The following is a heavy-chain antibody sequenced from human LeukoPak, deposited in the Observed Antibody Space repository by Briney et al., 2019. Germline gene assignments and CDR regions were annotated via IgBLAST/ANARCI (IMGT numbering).Heavy chain of an antibody. CDR2: INWNGGST. D-gene: IGHD3-22*01. CDR1: GFTFDDYG. J-gene: IGHJ4*02. CDR3: ARDDGDYYDNRKPLDY. Sequence: GGSLRLSCAASGFTFDDYGMSWVRQAPGKGLEWVSGINWNGGSTGYADSVKGRFTISRDNAKNSLYLQMNSLRAEDTALYYCARDDGDYYDNRKPLDYWGKGTLVTVSS. V-gene: IGHV3-20*04.